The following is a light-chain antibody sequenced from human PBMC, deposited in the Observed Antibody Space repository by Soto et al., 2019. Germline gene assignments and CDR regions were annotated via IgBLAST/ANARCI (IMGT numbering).Light chain of an antibody. CDR1: QSLRTK. CDR2: EAS. V-gene: IGKV3-15*01. Sequence: IVMTQSPAALSVSPGERATLSCRASQSLRTKLAWYLQKPGQAPRLLIHEASTRATGIPARFSGSGSGTEFTLTISSLQSEDFAVYYCQQYNNWPPTFGQGSQVEIK. CDR3: QQYNNWPPT. J-gene: IGKJ1*01.